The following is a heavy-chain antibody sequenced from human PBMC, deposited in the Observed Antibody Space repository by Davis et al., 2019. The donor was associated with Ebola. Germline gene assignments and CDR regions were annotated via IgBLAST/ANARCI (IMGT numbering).Heavy chain of an antibody. CDR2: IYYSGST. CDR1: GGSFSGYY. CDR3: ARHRTIFGVVISYWYFDL. Sequence: SETLSLTCAVYGGSFSGYYWSWIRQPPGKGLEWIGYIYYSGSTNYNPSLKSRVTISVDTSKNQFSLKLSSVTAADTAVYYCARHRTIFGVVISYWYFDLWGRGTLVTVSS. J-gene: IGHJ2*01. D-gene: IGHD3-3*01. V-gene: IGHV4-59*08.